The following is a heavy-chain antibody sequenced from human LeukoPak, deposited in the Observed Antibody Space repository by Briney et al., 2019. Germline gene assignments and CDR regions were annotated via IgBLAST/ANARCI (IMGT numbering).Heavy chain of an antibody. D-gene: IGHD3-10*01. CDR2: VYNGRSA. J-gene: IGHJ2*01. V-gene: IGHV4-59*01. CDR3: ARDPGFGDLLSVEYLDL. Sequence: SETLSLTCTVSGGSISDSCWSWVRQPPGKGLEWVGFVYNGRSANYNPSLKSRLTMSLNTSKNQFPLRLNSLTTADTAVYYCARDPGFGDLLSVEYLDLWGRGILVTVS. CDR1: GGSISDSC.